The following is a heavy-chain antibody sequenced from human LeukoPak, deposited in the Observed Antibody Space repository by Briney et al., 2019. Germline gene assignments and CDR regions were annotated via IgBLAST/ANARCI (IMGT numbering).Heavy chain of an antibody. Sequence: PGGSLRLSCAASGHTFSSYGMSWVRQAPGTALEWVSAISGSGGSTYDADSVKGRFTISRDNSKNTLYLQMNSQRAEDTALYYCAKDSPGIAAAGTSHYYMDVWGKGTTVTISS. V-gene: IGHV3-23*01. J-gene: IGHJ6*03. CDR1: GHTFSSYG. D-gene: IGHD6-13*01. CDR2: ISGSGGST. CDR3: AKDSPGIAAAGTSHYYMDV.